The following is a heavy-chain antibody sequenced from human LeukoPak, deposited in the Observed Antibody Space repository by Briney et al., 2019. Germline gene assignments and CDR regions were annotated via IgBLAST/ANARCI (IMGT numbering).Heavy chain of an antibody. CDR1: GFTFSSYS. D-gene: IGHD3-9*01. Sequence: GGSLRLSCAASGFTFSSYSMNWVRQAPGKGLEWVSSISSSSYIYYADSAKGRFTISRDNAKNSLYLQMNSLRAEDTAVYYCARVSPVSYYDILTGYYSGGYFDYWGQGTLVTVSS. V-gene: IGHV3-21*01. CDR3: ARVSPVSYYDILTGYYSGGYFDY. J-gene: IGHJ4*02. CDR2: ISSSSYI.